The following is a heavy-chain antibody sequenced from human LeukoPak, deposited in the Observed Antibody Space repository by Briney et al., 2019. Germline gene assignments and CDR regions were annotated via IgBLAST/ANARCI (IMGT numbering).Heavy chain of an antibody. V-gene: IGHV3-30-3*01. Sequence: GGSLRLSCAASGFTFSRYGMHWVRQAPGKGLDWLAFMSNDGSEKYYADSVKGRFTISRDISKNTLYLQMNSLKIEDTAVYYCVRTTAVITSVDYWGQGTLVTVSS. CDR3: VRTTAVITSVDY. J-gene: IGHJ4*02. CDR2: MSNDGSEK. D-gene: IGHD2-21*02. CDR1: GFTFSRYG.